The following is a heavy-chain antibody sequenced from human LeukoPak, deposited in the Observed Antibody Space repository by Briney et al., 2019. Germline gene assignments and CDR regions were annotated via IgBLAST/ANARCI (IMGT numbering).Heavy chain of an antibody. Sequence: GGSLRLSCAASGFTFSSYGMHWVRQAPGKGLEWVAVISYDGSNKYYADSVKGRFTISRDNSKNTLYLQMNSLRAEDTAVYYCARTNGIQLWHFDYWGQGTLVTVSS. V-gene: IGHV3-30*03. D-gene: IGHD5-18*01. CDR3: ARTNGIQLWHFDY. CDR1: GFTFSSYG. J-gene: IGHJ4*02. CDR2: ISYDGSNK.